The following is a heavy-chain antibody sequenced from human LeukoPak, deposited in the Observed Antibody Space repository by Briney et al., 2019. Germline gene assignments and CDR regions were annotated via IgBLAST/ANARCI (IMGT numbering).Heavy chain of an antibody. V-gene: IGHV1-24*01. CDR2: FDPEDGET. J-gene: IGHJ5*02. CDR1: GYTLTELS. Sequence: GASVKVSCKVSGYTLTELSMHWVRQAPGKGLEWMGGFDPEDGETIYAQKFQGRVTMTEDTSTDTAYMELSSLRSEDTAVYYCATGPKWLRYAYNWFDPWGREPWSPSPQ. D-gene: IGHD5-12*01. CDR3: ATGPKWLRYAYNWFDP.